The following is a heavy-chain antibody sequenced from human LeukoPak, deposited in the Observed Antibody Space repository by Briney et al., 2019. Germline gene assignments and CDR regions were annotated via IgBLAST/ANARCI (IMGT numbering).Heavy chain of an antibody. V-gene: IGHV4-61*01. CDR2: IYYSGST. J-gene: IGHJ4*02. D-gene: IGHD2-2*02. CDR1: GGSVSSGSYY. Sequence: SETLSLTCTVSGGSVSSGSYYWSWIRQPPGKGLEWIGYIYYSGSTNYNPSLKSRVTISVDTSKNQFSLKLSSVTAADTAVYYCARASRYCSNTSCHTFDYWGQGTLVTVSS. CDR3: ARASRYCSNTSCHTFDY.